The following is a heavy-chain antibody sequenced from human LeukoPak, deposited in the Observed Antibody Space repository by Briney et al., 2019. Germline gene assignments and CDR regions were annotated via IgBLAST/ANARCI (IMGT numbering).Heavy chain of an antibody. CDR2: IYKSGST. CDR1: GGSIGWDY. J-gene: IGHJ1*01. D-gene: IGHD3-22*01. V-gene: IGHV4-4*07. Sequence: MASETLPHTCTVSGGSIGWDYWSWIRQSAGKGLEWIGRIYKSGSTNYNPSFRSRVTMSVDKSKNQFSLSVTSVTAADTAVYYCAREEDFQDSNGYSHYF. CDR3: AREEDFQDSNGYSHYF.